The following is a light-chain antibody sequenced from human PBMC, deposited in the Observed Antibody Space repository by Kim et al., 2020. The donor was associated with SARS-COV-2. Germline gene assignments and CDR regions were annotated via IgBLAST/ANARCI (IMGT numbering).Light chain of an antibody. V-gene: IGKV1-16*02. CDR2: AAS. J-gene: IGKJ1*01. CDR1: QGVSKN. CDR3: IQYNSYPHT. Sequence: ASGGGRVSINWRASQGVSKNVAGFEERGGKGAEGVMWAASSLQSGVPSKFSGSGSGTDFSLAISSRQPEDFATYYCIQYNSYPHTFGQGTKVDIK.